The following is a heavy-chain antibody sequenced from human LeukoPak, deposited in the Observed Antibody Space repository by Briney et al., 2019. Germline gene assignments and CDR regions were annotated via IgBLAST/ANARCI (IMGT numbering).Heavy chain of an antibody. CDR2: ISYDGSNK. CDR1: GFTFSSYA. D-gene: IGHD3-22*01. Sequence: PGGSLRLSCAASGFTFSSYAMHWVRQAPGKGLEWVAVISYDGSNKYYGDSVKGRFTISRDNPKNTLYLQMNSLRAEDTAVYYCAKGATMIVRGGMDVWDQGTTVTVSS. CDR3: AKGATMIVRGGMDV. J-gene: IGHJ6*02. V-gene: IGHV3-30*04.